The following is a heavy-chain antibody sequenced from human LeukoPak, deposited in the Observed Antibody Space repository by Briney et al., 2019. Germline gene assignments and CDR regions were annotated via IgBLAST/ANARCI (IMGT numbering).Heavy chain of an antibody. D-gene: IGHD3-10*01. CDR3: AKGYYYGSGSYLLDY. CDR1: GFTFDDYA. CDR2: ISWNSGSI. Sequence: GGSLRLSCAASGFTFDDYAMHWVRQAPGKGLEWVSGISWNSGSIGYADSVKGRFTISRDNAKNSLYLQMNSLRAEDTALYYCAKGYYYGSGSYLLDYWGQGTLVTVSS. J-gene: IGHJ4*02. V-gene: IGHV3-9*01.